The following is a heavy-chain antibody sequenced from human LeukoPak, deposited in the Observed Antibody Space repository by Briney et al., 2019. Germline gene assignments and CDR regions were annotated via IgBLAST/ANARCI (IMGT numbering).Heavy chain of an antibody. D-gene: IGHD3-10*01. CDR3: ARDGGLLWFGELLYARGTYYYGMDV. V-gene: IGHV3-21*01. J-gene: IGHJ6*02. CDR2: ISSGSSYI. CDR1: GFTFSSYS. Sequence: PGGSLRLSCAASGFTFSSYSMNWVRQAPGKGLEWVSSISSGSSYIYYADSVKGRFTISRDNAKNSLYLQMNSLRAEDTAVYYCARDGGLLWFGELLYARGTYYYGMDVWGQGTTVTVSS.